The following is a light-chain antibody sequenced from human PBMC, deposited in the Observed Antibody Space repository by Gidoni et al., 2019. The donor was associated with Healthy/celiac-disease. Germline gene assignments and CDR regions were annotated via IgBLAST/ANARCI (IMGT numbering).Light chain of an antibody. CDR2: GNS. V-gene: IGLV1-40*01. Sequence: APGQRVTISCTGSSSNIGAGYDVHWYQQLPGTAPKLLIYGNSNRPSGVPDRFSGPKSGTSASLAITGLQAEDEADYYCQSYDSSLSGSVVFGGGTKLTVL. CDR3: QSYDSSLSGSVV. CDR1: SSNIGAGYD. J-gene: IGLJ2*01.